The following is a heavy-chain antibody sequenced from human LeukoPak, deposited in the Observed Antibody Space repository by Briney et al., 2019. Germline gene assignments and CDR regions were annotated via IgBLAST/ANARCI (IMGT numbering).Heavy chain of an antibody. J-gene: IGHJ3*01. Sequence: GGSLRLSCTASGFTVTEYAMTWIRQSPGKGLEWVSSMSDIGPNTYYADSVKGRFTISRDTSKNTLLLQMNSLRGDDTALYFCARRLSLRFDAFAVWGPGTVVTVSS. V-gene: IGHV3-23*01. CDR1: GFTVTEYA. CDR3: ARRLSLRFDAFAV. CDR2: MSDIGPNT. D-gene: IGHD3-3*01.